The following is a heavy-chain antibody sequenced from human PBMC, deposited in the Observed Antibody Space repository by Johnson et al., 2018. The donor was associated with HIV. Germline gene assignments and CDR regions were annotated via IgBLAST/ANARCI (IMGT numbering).Heavy chain of an antibody. Sequence: QVQLMESGGGVVQPGRSLRLSCAASGFTFSSYGMHWVRQAPGKGLEWVAVISYDGSNKYYADSVKGRFTISRDNSKNTLYLQMNSLRAEDTAVYYCAKDPGIAAAEDAFDIWGQGTMVTVSS. J-gene: IGHJ3*02. CDR3: AKDPGIAAAEDAFDI. CDR1: GFTFSSYG. V-gene: IGHV3-30*18. D-gene: IGHD6-13*01. CDR2: ISYDGSNK.